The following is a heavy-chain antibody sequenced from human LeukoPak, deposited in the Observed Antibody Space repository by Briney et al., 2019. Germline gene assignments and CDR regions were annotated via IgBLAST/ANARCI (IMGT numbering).Heavy chain of an antibody. CDR1: GLTFSSSG. D-gene: IGHD1-14*01. CDR3: ATETNGRHYDY. CDR2: ICPTGSDR. J-gene: IGHJ4*02. Sequence: GGSLRLSCTVSGLTFSSSGCNWVRQAAGKGLEWVASICPTGSDRYNPDSIKGRFTISRDNANNFLYLQMNSLRAEDTAVYYCATETNGRHYDYWGQGTLLTVSS. V-gene: IGHV3-21*06.